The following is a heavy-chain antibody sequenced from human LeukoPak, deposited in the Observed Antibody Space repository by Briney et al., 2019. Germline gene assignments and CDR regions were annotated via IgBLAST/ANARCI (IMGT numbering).Heavy chain of an antibody. D-gene: IGHD3-16*01. CDR2: ISSSDSTI. CDR3: ASKGYVWGSYVDI. Sequence: GGSVRLSCAASGFTFSSYEMHWVRQAPGKGLEWVSYISSSDSTIYYADSVKGRFTISRDNAKNSLYLQMNSLRAEDTAVYYCASKGYVWGSYVDIWGQGTMVTVSS. V-gene: IGHV3-48*03. CDR1: GFTFSSYE. J-gene: IGHJ3*02.